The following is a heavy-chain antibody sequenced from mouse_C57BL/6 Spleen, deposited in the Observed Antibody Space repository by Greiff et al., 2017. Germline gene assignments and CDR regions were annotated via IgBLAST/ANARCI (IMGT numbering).Heavy chain of an antibody. J-gene: IGHJ4*01. V-gene: IGHV1-53*01. D-gene: IGHD1-2*01. Sequence: QVQLQQPGTELVKPGASVKLSCKASGYTFTSYWMHWVKQRPGQGLEWIGNINPSNGGTNYNEKFKSKATLTVDKSSSTAYMQLSSRTSEDSAVYYCARGRGLRHYAMDYWGQGTSVTVSS. CDR3: ARGRGLRHYAMDY. CDR2: INPSNGGT. CDR1: GYTFTSYW.